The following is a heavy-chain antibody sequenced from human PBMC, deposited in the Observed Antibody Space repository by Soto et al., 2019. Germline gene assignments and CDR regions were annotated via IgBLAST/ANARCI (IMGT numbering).Heavy chain of an antibody. Sequence: QVTVKESGPVLVKPTETLTRTCTVSGFSLSNAGLGVSWIRQPPGKALEWLAHIFSHNKKSYSTSLKSRLTTTKDTPKSQVVLTMTNMDPVHTATYHCASPYSTSCNSFDHWGQGTLVTVSS. CDR2: IFSHNKK. V-gene: IGHV2-26*01. J-gene: IGHJ5*02. D-gene: IGHD6-13*01. CDR3: ASPYSTSCNSFDH. CDR1: GFSLSNAGLG.